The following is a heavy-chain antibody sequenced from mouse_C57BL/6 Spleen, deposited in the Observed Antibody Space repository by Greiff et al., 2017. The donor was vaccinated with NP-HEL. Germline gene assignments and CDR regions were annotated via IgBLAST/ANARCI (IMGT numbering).Heavy chain of an antibody. CDR1: GYSFTGYY. Sequence: VQLQQSGPELVKPGASVKISCKASGYSFTGYYMNWVKQSPEKSLEWIGEINPSTGGTTYNQKFKAKATLTVDKSSSTAYMQLKSLTSEDSAVYYCARSYYYGSSYWYFDVWGTGTTVTVSS. V-gene: IGHV1-42*01. D-gene: IGHD1-1*01. J-gene: IGHJ1*03. CDR3: ARSYYYGSSYWYFDV. CDR2: INPSTGGT.